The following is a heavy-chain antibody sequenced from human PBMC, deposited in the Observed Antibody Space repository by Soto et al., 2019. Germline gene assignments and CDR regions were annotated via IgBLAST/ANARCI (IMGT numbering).Heavy chain of an antibody. CDR3: ARDAVVPALIPNNYYYYGMDV. CDR1: GGSISSYY. CDR2: IYYSGST. D-gene: IGHD2-2*01. Sequence: PSETLSLTCTVSGGSISSYYWSWIRQPPGKGLEWIGYIYYSGSTNYNPSLKSRVTISVDTSKNQFSLKLSSVTAADTAVYYCARDAVVPALIPNNYYYYGMDVWGQGTTVTVS. V-gene: IGHV4-59*01. J-gene: IGHJ6*02.